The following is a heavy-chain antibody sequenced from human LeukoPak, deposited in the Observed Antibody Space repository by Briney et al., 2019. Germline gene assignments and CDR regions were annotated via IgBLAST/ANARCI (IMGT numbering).Heavy chain of an antibody. V-gene: IGHV4-39*01. CDR1: GGSISSSSYY. D-gene: IGHD1-26*01. CDR3: ARSGSYPDY. J-gene: IGHJ4*02. CDR2: IYYSGST. Sequence: SETLSLTCTVSGGSISSSSYYWGWIRQPPGRGLEWIGSIYYSGSTYYNPSLKSRVTISVDTSKNQFSLKLSSVTAADTAVYYCARSGSYPDYWGQGTLVTVSS.